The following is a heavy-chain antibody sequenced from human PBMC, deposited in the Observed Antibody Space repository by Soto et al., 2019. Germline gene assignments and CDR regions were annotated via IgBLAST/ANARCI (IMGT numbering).Heavy chain of an antibody. J-gene: IGHJ6*02. D-gene: IGHD6-6*01. CDR2: ISGSGGST. V-gene: IGHV3-23*01. CDR3: AKARGGSSSSYYYYGMDV. Sequence: GGSLRLSCAASGFTFSIYAMSWVRHAPGKGLEWVSAISGSGGSTYYADSVKGRFTISRDNSKNTLYLQMNSLRAEDTAVYYCAKARGGSSSSYYYYGMDVWGQGTTVTVSS. CDR1: GFTFSIYA.